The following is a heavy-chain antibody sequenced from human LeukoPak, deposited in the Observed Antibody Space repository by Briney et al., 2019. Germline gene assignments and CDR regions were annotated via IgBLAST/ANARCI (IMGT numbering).Heavy chain of an antibody. J-gene: IGHJ4*02. CDR2: IIPIFGTA. CDR3: ARLQAARGTFADY. D-gene: IGHD6-6*01. Sequence: SVKVSCKASGGTFSSYAISWVRQAPGQGLEWMGGIIPIFGTANYAQKFQGRVTITADESTSTAYMELSSLRSEDTAVYYCARLQAARGTFADYWGQGTLVTVSS. CDR1: GGTFSSYA. V-gene: IGHV1-69*13.